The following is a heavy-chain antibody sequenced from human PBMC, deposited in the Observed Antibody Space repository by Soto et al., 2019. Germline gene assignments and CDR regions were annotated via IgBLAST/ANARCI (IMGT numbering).Heavy chain of an antibody. CDR3: ARDSSGVTTYFDS. D-gene: IGHD4-17*01. V-gene: IGHV3-33*01. CDR1: GFSFRSHG. J-gene: IGHJ4*02. Sequence: QVQLVESGGGVVQPGRSLRLSCAASGFSFRSHGMHWVRQAPGKGLEWVAVIWYDGSKKYYADSVKGRFTISRDNSKNTLYLEMNGLRAEDTAVYYCARDSSGVTTYFDSWGQGSLVTVSS. CDR2: IWYDGSKK.